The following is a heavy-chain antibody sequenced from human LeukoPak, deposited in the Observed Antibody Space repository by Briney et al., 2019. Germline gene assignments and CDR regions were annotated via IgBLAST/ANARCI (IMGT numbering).Heavy chain of an antibody. V-gene: IGHV3-64D*06. CDR1: GFTFNSYA. D-gene: IGHD6-13*01. CDR3: VKVGGDSGSYSSSWYYFDY. CDR2: ISSNGGST. J-gene: IGHJ4*02. Sequence: PGGSLRLSCSASGFTFNSYAMHWVRQAPGKGLEYVSAISSNGGSTYYADSVKGRFTISRDNSKNTLYLQMSSLRAEDTAVYYCVKVGGDSGSYSSSWYYFDYWGQGTLVTVSS.